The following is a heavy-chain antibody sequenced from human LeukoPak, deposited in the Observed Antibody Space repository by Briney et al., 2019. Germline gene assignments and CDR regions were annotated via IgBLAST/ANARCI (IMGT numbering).Heavy chain of an antibody. D-gene: IGHD6-13*01. V-gene: IGHV1-2*02. CDR2: INPSNGGT. J-gene: IGHJ3*02. CDR1: GYIFTGYF. CDR3: ATPQQLVRQDAFDI. Sequence: ASVKVSCKASGYIFTGYFLHWVRQAPGQGPEWMGWINPSNGGTKCAQKFQGRINMTRDTSISEAYMELSRLTSDDTAVYYCATPQQLVRQDAFDIWGQGTMVTVSS.